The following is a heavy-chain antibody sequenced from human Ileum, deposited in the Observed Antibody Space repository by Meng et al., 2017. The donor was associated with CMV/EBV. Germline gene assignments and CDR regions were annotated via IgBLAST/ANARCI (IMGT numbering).Heavy chain of an antibody. CDR1: GDSIRSHY. V-gene: IGHV4-59*11. J-gene: IGHJ4*02. Sequence: SETLSLTCTVSGDSIRSHYWSWIRQPPGKGLEWMGYVYYSGAATYSPSLRSRLSISVDTSKNQVSLNLRSVTAADTALYFCARGIGHASNNSHDYWGQGTLVTDSS. D-gene: IGHD1-1*01. CDR3: ARGIGHASNNSHDY. CDR2: VYYSGAA.